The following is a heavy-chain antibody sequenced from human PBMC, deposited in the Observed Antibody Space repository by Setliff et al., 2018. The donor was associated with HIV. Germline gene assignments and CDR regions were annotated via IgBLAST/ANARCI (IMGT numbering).Heavy chain of an antibody. J-gene: IGHJ6*02. CDR2: VNPNSGDA. CDR3: ARNFGLSPSGKYYYYYGMDI. V-gene: IGHV1-2*02. Sequence: GASVTVSCKASGYTFPGHYLHWVRQAPGQGLEWLGWVNPNSGDAIYAQNFPGRVTMTRDTSINAAYMELRGLRSDDTAVYYCARNFGLSPSGKYYYYYGMDIWGQGTTVTVS. D-gene: IGHD3-10*01. CDR1: GYTFPGHY.